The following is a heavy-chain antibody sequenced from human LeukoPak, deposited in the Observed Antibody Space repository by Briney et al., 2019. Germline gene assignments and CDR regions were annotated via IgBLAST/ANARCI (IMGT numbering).Heavy chain of an antibody. CDR3: ARDLSRTQLWYDY. D-gene: IGHD5-18*01. CDR1: GYTFTSYD. J-gene: IGHJ4*02. CDR2: MNPNSGNT. Sequence: GASVKVSCKASGYTFTSYDINWVRQATGQGLEWMGWMNPNSGNTGYAQKFQGRVTMTRNTSISAAYMELRSLRSDDTAVYYCARDLSRTQLWYDYWGQGTLVTVSS. V-gene: IGHV1-8*01.